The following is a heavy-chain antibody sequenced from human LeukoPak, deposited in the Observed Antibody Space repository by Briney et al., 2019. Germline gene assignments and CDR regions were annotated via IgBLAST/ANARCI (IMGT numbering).Heavy chain of an antibody. CDR2: ITSSGSSM. CDR3: ARDLMVRGVTSNWFDP. Sequence: GGSLRLSCAGSGFTFSGYSLNWVRQAPGKGLEWVSSITSSGSSMYYADSVKGRFTISRDNAKNSLYLQMNSLRAEDTAVYYCARDLMVRGVTSNWFDPWGQGTLVTVSS. J-gene: IGHJ5*02. D-gene: IGHD3-10*01. V-gene: IGHV3-21*04. CDR1: GFTFSGYS.